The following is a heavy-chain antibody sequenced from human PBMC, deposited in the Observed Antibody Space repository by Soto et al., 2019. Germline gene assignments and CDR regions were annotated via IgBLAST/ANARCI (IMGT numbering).Heavy chain of an antibody. CDR3: ARMDGYYNYYGLDV. Sequence: SGPTLVNPTETLTLTCSVSGFSLTNGRMGVSWIHQPPGKALEWLAHFFSDAERSYSTSMQSRLNMYKDSSGSQVVLTMTNMAPADTATYFCARMDGYYNYYGLDVWGHGIAVTVSS. CDR1: GFSLTNGRMG. CDR2: FFSDAER. J-gene: IGHJ6*02. V-gene: IGHV2-26*01.